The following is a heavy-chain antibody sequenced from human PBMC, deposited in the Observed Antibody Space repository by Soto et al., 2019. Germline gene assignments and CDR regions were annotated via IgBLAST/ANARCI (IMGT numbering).Heavy chain of an antibody. CDR2: IIPMFGTA. J-gene: IGHJ4*02. CDR1: GGTFSTYA. CDR3: ASGIQLWLRRINNGYSG. D-gene: IGHD5-18*01. Sequence: QVQLVQSGAEVKKPESSVKVSCKAPGGTFSTYAISWVRQAPGQGLEWMGGIIPMFGTANYAQRFQDRVTLTAAESTNAVYMELSSLRSEDTAVYLCASGIQLWLRRINNGYSGWGQGTLVTVSS. V-gene: IGHV1-69*12.